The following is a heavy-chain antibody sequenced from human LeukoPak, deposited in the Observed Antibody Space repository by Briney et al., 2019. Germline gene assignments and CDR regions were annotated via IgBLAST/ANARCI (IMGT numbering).Heavy chain of an antibody. D-gene: IGHD3-10*01. J-gene: IGHJ3*02. V-gene: IGHV4-4*07. CDR3: ARHYYGSGRSDAFDI. CDR2: IYTSGST. CDR1: GGSTSSYY. Sequence: SETLSLTCTVSGGSTSSYYWSWIRQPAGKGLEWIGRIYTSGSTNYNPSLKSRVTISVDTSKNQFSLKLSSVTAADTAVYYCARHYYGSGRSDAFDIWGQGAMVTVSS.